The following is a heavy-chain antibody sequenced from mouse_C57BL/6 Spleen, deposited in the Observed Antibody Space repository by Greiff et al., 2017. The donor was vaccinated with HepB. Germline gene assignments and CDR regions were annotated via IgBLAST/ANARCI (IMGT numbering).Heavy chain of an antibody. CDR3: TRLDGNYEAMDY. Sequence: VQLQQSGAELVRPGASVTLSCKASGYTFTDYEMHWVKQTPVHGLEWIGAIDPETGGTAYNQKFKGKAILTADKSSSTAYMELRSLTSEDSAVYYCTRLDGNYEAMDYWGQGTSVTVSS. D-gene: IGHD2-1*01. CDR2: IDPETGGT. V-gene: IGHV1-15*01. J-gene: IGHJ4*01. CDR1: GYTFTDYE.